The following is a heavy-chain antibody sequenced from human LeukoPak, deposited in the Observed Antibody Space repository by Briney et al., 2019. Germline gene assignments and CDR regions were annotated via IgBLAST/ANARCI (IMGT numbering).Heavy chain of an antibody. D-gene: IGHD3-9*01. V-gene: IGHV3-33*01. CDR3: ARDPPYFDWLPGIYYYYGMDV. Sequence: GGSLRLSCAASGFTFSSYGMDWVRQAPGKGLEWVEVIWYDGSNKNYADSVKGRFTISRDNSKNTLYLQMNSLRAEDTAVYYCARDPPYFDWLPGIYYYYGMDVWGQGTTVTVSS. J-gene: IGHJ6*02. CDR1: GFTFSSYG. CDR2: IWYDGSNK.